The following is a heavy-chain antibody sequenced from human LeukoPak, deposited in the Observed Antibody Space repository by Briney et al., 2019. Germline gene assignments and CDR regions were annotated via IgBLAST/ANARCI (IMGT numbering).Heavy chain of an antibody. CDR3: ARGQEQFSSPWQWGPRRKNFYYYGMDV. CDR2: ISSDSNT. Sequence: GGSLRLSCAASGFTVSSSSMNWVRLGPGKGLEWVSVISSDSNTYYADSVKGRFTISRDNSRNTLSLQMHGLRADDTAVYYCARGQEQFSSPWQWGPRRKNFYYYGMDVWGQGTTVTVSS. D-gene: IGHD6-19*01. V-gene: IGHV3-66*01. J-gene: IGHJ6*02. CDR1: GFTVSSSS.